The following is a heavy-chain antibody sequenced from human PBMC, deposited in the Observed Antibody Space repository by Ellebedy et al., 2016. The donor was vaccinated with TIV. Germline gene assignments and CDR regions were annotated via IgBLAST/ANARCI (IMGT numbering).Heavy chain of an antibody. J-gene: IGHJ3*02. V-gene: IGHV4-39*01. CDR2: IYYSGVT. CDR3: ARRMGRRSLYGGFVGAFDI. D-gene: IGHD4-23*01. Sequence: SETLSLXCTVSGASISSGNDYWGWIRQAPGKGLEWIGSIYYSGVTYYNPSLKSRLTISVDTSKNQFSLRLTSVTAADTALYYCARRMGRRSLYGGFVGAFDIWGQGTTVNVSS. CDR1: GASISSGNDY.